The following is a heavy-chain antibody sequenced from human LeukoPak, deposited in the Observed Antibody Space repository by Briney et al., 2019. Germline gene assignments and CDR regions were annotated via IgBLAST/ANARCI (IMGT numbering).Heavy chain of an antibody. CDR2: ISWNSGSI. CDR3: AKGNSGWYYFDY. CDR1: GFTFSSYG. Sequence: GRSLRLSCAASGFTFSSYGMPWVRQAPGKGLEWVSGISWNSGSIGYADSVKGRFTISRDNAKNSLYLQMNSLRAEDTALYYCAKGNSGWYYFDYWGQGTLVTVSS. D-gene: IGHD6-19*01. J-gene: IGHJ4*02. V-gene: IGHV3-9*01.